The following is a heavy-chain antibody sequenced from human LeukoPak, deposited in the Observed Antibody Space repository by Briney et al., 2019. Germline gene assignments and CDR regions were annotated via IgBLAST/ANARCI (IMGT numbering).Heavy chain of an antibody. V-gene: IGHV1-46*01. CDR1: GYTFTSYY. CDR3: ARVGSGNYYDSSGYLGRFDP. J-gene: IGHJ5*02. Sequence: GSSVKVSCKASGYTFTSYYMHWVRQAPGQGLEWMGIINPSGGSTSYAQKFQGRVTMTRDTSINIAYMELSRLISDDTAVYYCARVGSGNYYDSSGYLGRFDPWGQGTLVTVSS. D-gene: IGHD3-22*01. CDR2: INPSGGST.